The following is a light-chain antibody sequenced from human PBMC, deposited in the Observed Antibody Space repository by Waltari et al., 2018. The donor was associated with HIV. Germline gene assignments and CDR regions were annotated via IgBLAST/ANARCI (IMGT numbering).Light chain of an antibody. Sequence: EIVLTQSPGTLSLSPGERATLSCRVSQSVSSSYLAWYQQKPGQAPRLLISGASSRAPGIPDRFSGSGSGTDFTLTISRLEPEDFALYFCQQYAYSPWTFGQGTKVEIK. V-gene: IGKV3-20*01. CDR1: QSVSSSY. J-gene: IGKJ1*01. CDR3: QQYAYSPWT. CDR2: GAS.